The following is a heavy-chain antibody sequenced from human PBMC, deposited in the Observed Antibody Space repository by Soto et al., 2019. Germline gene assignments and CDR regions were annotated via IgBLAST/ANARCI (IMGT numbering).Heavy chain of an antibody. Sequence: GGSLRLSCAASGFTFDDYTMHWVRQAPGKGLEWVSLISWDGGSTYYADSVEGRFTISRDNSKNSLYLQMNSLRTEDTALYYCAKVDIAVAPWGMDVWCQGTTVTVSS. CDR2: ISWDGGST. J-gene: IGHJ6*02. CDR3: AKVDIAVAPWGMDV. CDR1: GFTFDDYT. D-gene: IGHD6-19*01. V-gene: IGHV3-43*01.